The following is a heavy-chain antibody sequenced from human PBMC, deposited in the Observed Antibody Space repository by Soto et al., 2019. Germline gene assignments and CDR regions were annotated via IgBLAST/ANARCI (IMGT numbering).Heavy chain of an antibody. CDR3: ARGDYDFWSGYFRWFDP. Sequence: SETLSLTCAVSGGSISSSNWWSWVRQPPGKGLEWIGEIYHSGSTNYNPSLKSRVTTSVDKSKNQFSLKLSSVTAADTAVYYCARGDYDFWSGYFRWFDPWGQGTLVTVSS. CDR1: GGSISSSNW. D-gene: IGHD3-3*01. V-gene: IGHV4-4*02. CDR2: IYHSGST. J-gene: IGHJ5*02.